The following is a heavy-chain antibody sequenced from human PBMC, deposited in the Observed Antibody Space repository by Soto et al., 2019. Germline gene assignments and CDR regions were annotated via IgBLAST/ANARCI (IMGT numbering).Heavy chain of an antibody. Sequence: QVQLVQYGAEVKKPGASVKVSCKASGYIFTGYYIHWVRQAPGQGLEWMGWINPKSGDTNYAQKFQGWVTMTRDTSITTAHMELSTLTSADTAVYYCAREGDVGMAYTFDYWGQGTLVTVSS. D-gene: IGHD3-16*01. CDR2: INPKSGDT. CDR1: GYIFTGYY. V-gene: IGHV1-2*04. CDR3: AREGDVGMAYTFDY. J-gene: IGHJ4*02.